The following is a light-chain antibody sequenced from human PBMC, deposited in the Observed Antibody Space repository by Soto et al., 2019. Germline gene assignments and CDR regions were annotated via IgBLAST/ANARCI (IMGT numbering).Light chain of an antibody. CDR3: QQYHNWPVT. CDR1: QSVSQSVTTN. J-gene: IGKJ4*01. V-gene: IGKV3-15*01. Sequence: EIVMMQFPATLSVSPGERVTLSCRASQSVSQSVTTNLAWYQQKPGQAPRLLMSGASTGATGIPPRFRGSGSGTDFTLTVNSLQSEDIAVYYCQQYHNWPVTFGGGTKVDIK. CDR2: GAS.